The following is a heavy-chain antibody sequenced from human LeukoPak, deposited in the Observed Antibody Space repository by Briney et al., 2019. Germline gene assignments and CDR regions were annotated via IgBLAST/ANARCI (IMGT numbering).Heavy chain of an antibody. Sequence: GGSLRLSCAASGFTVSSNYMSWVRQAPGKGLEWVSVIYSAGATYYADSVRGRFTISRDNSKNTVCLQMNNLRAKDTAVYYCASGGLGARKYYSDPFHYWGQGTLVTVSS. D-gene: IGHD3-10*01. CDR1: GFTVSSNY. CDR2: IYSAGAT. CDR3: ASGGLGARKYYSDPFHY. V-gene: IGHV3-53*01. J-gene: IGHJ4*02.